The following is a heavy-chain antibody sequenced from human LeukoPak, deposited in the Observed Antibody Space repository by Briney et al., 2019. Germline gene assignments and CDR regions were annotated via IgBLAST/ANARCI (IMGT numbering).Heavy chain of an antibody. CDR2: ISYDGSTI. Sequence: QSGGSLRLSCAASGFTFSSYGIHWVRQAPGKGLEWVAVISYDGSTIYYADSVKGRFTISRDNSKDTVYLQMNSLRVEDTAVYYCARESSYYYDSSGYYEGGDAFDIWGQGTMVTVAS. J-gene: IGHJ3*02. V-gene: IGHV3-30*03. D-gene: IGHD3-22*01. CDR1: GFTFSSYG. CDR3: ARESSYYYDSSGYYEGGDAFDI.